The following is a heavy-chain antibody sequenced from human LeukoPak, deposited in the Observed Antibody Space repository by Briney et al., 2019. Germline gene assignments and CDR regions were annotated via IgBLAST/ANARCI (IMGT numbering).Heavy chain of an antibody. CDR2: IYYSGST. D-gene: IGHD6-19*01. Sequence: SETLSPTCTVSGGSISSSSYYWGWIRQPPGKGLEWIGSIYYSGSTYYNPSLKSRVTISVDTSKNQFSLKLSSVTAADTAVYYCARHSGSSGWYRDFDYWGQGTLVTVSS. V-gene: IGHV4-39*01. CDR1: GGSISSSSYY. CDR3: ARHSGSSGWYRDFDY. J-gene: IGHJ4*02.